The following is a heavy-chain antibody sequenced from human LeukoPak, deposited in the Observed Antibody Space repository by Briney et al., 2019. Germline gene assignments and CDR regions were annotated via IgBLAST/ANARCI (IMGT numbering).Heavy chain of an antibody. CDR1: GGTFSSYA. V-gene: IGHV1-69*13. D-gene: IGHD3-22*01. J-gene: IGHJ4*02. CDR3: AREGNNHYYHSNPFDY. Sequence: ASVKVSCKASGGTFSSYAISWVRQAPGQGLEWMGGIIPIFGTANYAQKFQGRVTITADESTSTAYMELSSLRSEDTAVYYCAREGNNHYYHSNPFDYWGQGTLVTVSS. CDR2: IIPIFGTA.